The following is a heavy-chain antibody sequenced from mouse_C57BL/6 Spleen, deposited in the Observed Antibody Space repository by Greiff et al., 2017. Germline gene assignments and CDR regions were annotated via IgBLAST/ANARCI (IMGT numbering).Heavy chain of an antibody. CDR1: GFTFSSYG. J-gene: IGHJ3*01. CDR2: ISSGGSYT. CDR3: ARQRDGNYVFAY. D-gene: IGHD2-1*01. V-gene: IGHV5-6*01. Sequence: EVHLVESGGDLVKPGGSLKLSCAASGFTFSSYGMSWVRQTPDKRLEWVATISSGGSYTYYPDSVKGRFTISRDNAKNTLYLQMSSLKSEDTAMYYCARQRDGNYVFAYWGQGTLVTVSA.